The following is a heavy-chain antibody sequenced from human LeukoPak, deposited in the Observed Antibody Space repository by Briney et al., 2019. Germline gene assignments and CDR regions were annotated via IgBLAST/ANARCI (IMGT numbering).Heavy chain of an antibody. J-gene: IGHJ4*02. CDR1: GGSISSYY. V-gene: IGHV4-4*09. CDR2: IYTSGST. CDR3: ARLIGDFWSGYYFDY. D-gene: IGHD3-3*01. Sequence: PSGTLSLTCTVSGGSISSYYWSWIRQPPGKGLEWIGYIYTSGSTNYNPSLKSRVTISVDTSKNQFSLKLSSVTAADTAVYYCARLIGDFWSGYYFDYWGQGTLVTVSS.